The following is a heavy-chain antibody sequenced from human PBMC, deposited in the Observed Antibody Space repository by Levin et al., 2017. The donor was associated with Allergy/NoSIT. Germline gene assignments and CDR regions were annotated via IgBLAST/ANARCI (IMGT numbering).Heavy chain of an antibody. CDR2: INPNSGGT. Sequence: ASVKVSCKASGYTFTGYYMHWVRQAPGQGLEWMGWINPNSGGTNYAQKFQGRVTMTRDTSISTAYMELSRLRSDDTAVYYCAREFVDTAMVRFDYWGQGTLVTVSS. D-gene: IGHD5-18*01. CDR3: AREFVDTAMVRFDY. CDR1: GYTFTGYY. V-gene: IGHV1-2*02. J-gene: IGHJ4*02.